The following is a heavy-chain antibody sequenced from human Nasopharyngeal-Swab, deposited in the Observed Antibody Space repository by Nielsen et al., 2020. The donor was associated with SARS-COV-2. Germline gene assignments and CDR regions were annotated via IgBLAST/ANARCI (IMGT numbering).Heavy chain of an antibody. D-gene: IGHD2/OR15-2a*01. CDR2: IDPIDSHT. CDR3: ARQGTFMDV. Sequence: PREGLEWMGRIDPIDSHTNYRPSFEGHVTMSVDKYSSTANLQWSSLKASDTAIYYCARQGTFMDVWGTGTTVTVSS. V-gene: IGHV5-10-1*01. J-gene: IGHJ6*03.